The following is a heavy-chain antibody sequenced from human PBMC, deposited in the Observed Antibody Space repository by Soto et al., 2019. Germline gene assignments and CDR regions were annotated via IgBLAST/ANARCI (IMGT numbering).Heavy chain of an antibody. CDR1: GFTFSSYA. CDR2: ISSNGGST. CDR3: VKVDYDSSGYYYFSEYFQH. Sequence: GESLKISCSASGFTFSSYAMHWVRQAPGKGLEYVSAISSNGGSTYYADSVKGRFTISRDNSKNTLYLQMSSLRAEDTAVYYCVKVDYDSSGYYYFSEYFQHWGQGTLVTVSS. J-gene: IGHJ1*01. V-gene: IGHV3-64D*08. D-gene: IGHD3-22*01.